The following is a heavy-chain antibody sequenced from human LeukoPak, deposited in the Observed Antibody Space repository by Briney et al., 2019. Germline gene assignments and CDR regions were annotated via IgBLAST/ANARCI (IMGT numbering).Heavy chain of an antibody. Sequence: SVKVSCKASGGTFSSYTISWVRQAPGQGLEWMGGIIPIFGTANYAQKFQGRVTITTDESTSTAYMELSSLRSEDTAVYYCANSRDGYNNYWGQGTLVTVSS. CDR3: ANSRDGYNNY. CDR1: GGTFSSYT. CDR2: IIPIFGTA. D-gene: IGHD5-24*01. J-gene: IGHJ4*02. V-gene: IGHV1-69*05.